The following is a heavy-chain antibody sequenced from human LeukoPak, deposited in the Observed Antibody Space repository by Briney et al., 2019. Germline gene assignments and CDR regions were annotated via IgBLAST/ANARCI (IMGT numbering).Heavy chain of an antibody. J-gene: IGHJ4*02. D-gene: IGHD3-9*01. CDR1: GFTFSRYS. CDR2: ISSSSSYI. CDR3: VRDYENLTGSKTRFHS. Sequence: GGSLRLSCAASGFTFSRYSMNGGRQAPGKGREWVSCISSSSSYIYYANSVKGRFTISPDNAKNSLYLQMNSVRAEDTAVYYCVRDYENLTGSKTRFHSWGQGAPVTVSS. V-gene: IGHV3-21*01.